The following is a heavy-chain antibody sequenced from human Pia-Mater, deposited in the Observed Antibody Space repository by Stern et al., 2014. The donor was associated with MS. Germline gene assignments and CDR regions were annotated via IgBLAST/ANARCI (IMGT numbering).Heavy chain of an antibody. J-gene: IGHJ4*02. CDR3: ARQYSSYPDY. V-gene: IGHV1-2*06. CDR2: IGPTSGAT. D-gene: IGHD4-11*01. Sequence: QVQLVESGAEVRKPGASVKVSCKASGYTFTGHYGHWVRQAPVQGLEWMGRIGPTSGATNFAQKFQGRVTLTRDTSISTAYMELSSLTSDDTAVYYCARQYSSYPDYWGQGTLVTVSS. CDR1: GYTFTGHY.